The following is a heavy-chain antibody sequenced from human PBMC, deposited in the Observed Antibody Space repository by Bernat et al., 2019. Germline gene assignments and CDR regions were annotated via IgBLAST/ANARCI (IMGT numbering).Heavy chain of an antibody. D-gene: IGHD2/OR15-2a*01. J-gene: IGHJ5*02. CDR1: GFIFSTYS. Sequence: VQLVESGGGLVQPGGSLRLSCTASGFIFSTYSMNWVRQAPGKGLEWLSKISGTGSTIYYTDSVKGRFTISRDNAKNSLYLQMNSLRDEDTAMYYCAREGVYVNWFDPWGQGTLVTVSS. CDR2: ISGTGSTI. CDR3: AREGVYVNWFDP. V-gene: IGHV3-48*02.